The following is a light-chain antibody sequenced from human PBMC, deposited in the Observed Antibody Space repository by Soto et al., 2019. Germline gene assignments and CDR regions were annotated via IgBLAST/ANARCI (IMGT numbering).Light chain of an antibody. J-gene: IGKJ1*01. CDR3: QKYRSAPWT. CDR1: QDINNY. Sequence: DIQMTQSPSSLSASIGDKVTITCRTSQDINNYLVWYQQKPGKVPKLLIYSASTLQTGVPSRFSGSGSGTDFTLTINSLQPEDVATYDCQKYRSAPWTFGQGTKVEIK. V-gene: IGKV1-27*01. CDR2: SAS.